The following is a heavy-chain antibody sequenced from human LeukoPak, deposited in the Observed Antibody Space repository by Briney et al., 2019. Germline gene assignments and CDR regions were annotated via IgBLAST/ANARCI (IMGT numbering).Heavy chain of an antibody. D-gene: IGHD2-2*01. J-gene: IGHJ4*02. V-gene: IGHV4-39*01. Sequence: PSETLSLTCTVSGASISSNNYFWGWIRQPPGKGLEWIGTMSYGGNSYYNPSHMSRVTMSIDTSKSQLSLNLGSVTDADTAVYYCVRAVAEPSGGHEDFDYWGQGTLVTVSS. CDR3: VRAVAEPSGGHEDFDY. CDR1: GASISSNNYF. CDR2: MSYGGNS.